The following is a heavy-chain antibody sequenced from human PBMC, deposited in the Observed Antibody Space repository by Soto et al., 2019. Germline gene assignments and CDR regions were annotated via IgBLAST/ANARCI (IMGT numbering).Heavy chain of an antibody. CDR1: GFTFSDYA. V-gene: IGHV3-30*18. CDR2: VSHDGRNT. Sequence: VQLVESGGGVVQPGRSLRLSCAASGFTFSDYAMHWVRQAPGTGLEWVAVVSHDGRNTHYADSVKGRFTISSDSSKNTASLETTSLRAEETSVYYWAKGGRQWLVTSAFNYWCQAARVTVSS. J-gene: IGHJ4*02. D-gene: IGHD6-19*01. CDR3: AKGGRQWLVTSAFNY.